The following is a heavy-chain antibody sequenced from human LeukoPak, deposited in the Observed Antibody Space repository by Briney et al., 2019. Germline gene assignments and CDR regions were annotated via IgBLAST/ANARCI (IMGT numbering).Heavy chain of an antibody. D-gene: IGHD3-22*01. Sequence: PGGSLRLSCAASGFSFSSYAVNWVRQAPGKGLEWLSFMTGSSGTIYYADSVKGRFTISRDNAESSLYLQMNSLRDEDTAVYFCARVRSGYYYDYWGQGTLVSVSS. V-gene: IGHV3-48*02. J-gene: IGHJ4*02. CDR1: GFSFSSYA. CDR3: ARVRSGYYYDY. CDR2: MTGSSGTI.